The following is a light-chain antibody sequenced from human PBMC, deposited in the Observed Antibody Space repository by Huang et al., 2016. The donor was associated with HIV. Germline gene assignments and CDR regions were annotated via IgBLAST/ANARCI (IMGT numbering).Light chain of an antibody. CDR3: QKYDSVPRT. CDR2: AAS. V-gene: IGKV1-27*01. J-gene: IGKJ1*01. Sequence: DIQMTQYPSSLSASVGDRVTISCRASQDINNYLAWYQHKAGQVPKLLIYAASSLQSGVPARFSGSGSGTDFTLSITSLQPEDVAIYYCQKYDSVPRTFGQGTKVDIK. CDR1: QDINNY.